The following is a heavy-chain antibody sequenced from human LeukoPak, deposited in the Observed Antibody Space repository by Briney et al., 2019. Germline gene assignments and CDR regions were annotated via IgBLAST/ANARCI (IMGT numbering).Heavy chain of an antibody. Sequence: GGSLRLSCAASGFTFDDYAMHWVRQAPGKGLEWVSGISWNSGSIDYADSVKGRFTISRDNAKNSLYLQMNSLRAEDMALYYCAKEGSPGDYFDYWGQGTLVTVSS. CDR2: ISWNSGSI. CDR1: GFTFDDYA. CDR3: AKEGSPGDYFDY. J-gene: IGHJ4*02. V-gene: IGHV3-9*03.